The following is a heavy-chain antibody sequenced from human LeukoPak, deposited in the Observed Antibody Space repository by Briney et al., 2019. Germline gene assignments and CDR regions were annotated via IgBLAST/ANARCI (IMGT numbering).Heavy chain of an antibody. Sequence: GGSLRLSCAASGFTFSSYSLNWVRQAPGKGLEWVSSISSSSTYIYYADSVKGRFTISRDNAKNSLYLQMNSLRAEDTAVYYCASRGAVVYWGQGTLVTVSS. V-gene: IGHV3-21*01. CDR3: ASRGAVVY. CDR2: ISSSSTYI. J-gene: IGHJ4*02. D-gene: IGHD3-10*01. CDR1: GFTFSSYS.